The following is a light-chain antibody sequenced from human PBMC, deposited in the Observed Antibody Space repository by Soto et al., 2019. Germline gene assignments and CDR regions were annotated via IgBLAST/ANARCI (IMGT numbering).Light chain of an antibody. CDR2: EVS. CDR1: SSDVGGYNF. J-gene: IGLJ1*01. V-gene: IGLV2-8*01. Sequence: QSALTQSPPASGSPGQSVTISCTATSSDVGGYNFVSWYQQHPGKAPKLMIYEVSKRPSGVPDRFSGSKSGNTASLTVSGLQAEDGADYYCGAYTSSSTPFVFGTGTKLTVL. CDR3: GAYTSSSTPFV.